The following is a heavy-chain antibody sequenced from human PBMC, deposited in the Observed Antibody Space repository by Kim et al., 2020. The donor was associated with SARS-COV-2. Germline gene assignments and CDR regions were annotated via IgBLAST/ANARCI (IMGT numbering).Heavy chain of an antibody. Sequence: FQGKVTITRDTSASTAYMELSSLRSEDTAVYYCARDRLPYSSSWSNWFDPWGQGTLVTVSS. J-gene: IGHJ5*02. CDR3: ARDRLPYSSSWSNWFDP. D-gene: IGHD6-13*01. V-gene: IGHV1-3*01.